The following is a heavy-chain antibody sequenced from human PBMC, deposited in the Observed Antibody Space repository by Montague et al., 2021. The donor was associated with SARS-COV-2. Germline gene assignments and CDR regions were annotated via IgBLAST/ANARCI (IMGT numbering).Heavy chain of an antibody. D-gene: IGHD6-13*01. CDR1: GGSFSGYY. CDR2: INHSGST. J-gene: IGHJ4*02. Sequence: SETLSLTCAVYGGSFSGYYWSWIRQPPGKGLEWIGEINHSGSTNXNPSLQSRVTISVDTSKNQFSLKLISVTAAATAVYYCAARGSSWYFRGHAGAYWGQGTLVTVSS. CDR3: AARGSSWYFRGHAGAY. V-gene: IGHV4-34*01.